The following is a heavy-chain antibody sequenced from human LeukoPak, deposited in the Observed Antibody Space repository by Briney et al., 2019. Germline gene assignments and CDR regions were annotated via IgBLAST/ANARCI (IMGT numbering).Heavy chain of an antibody. CDR1: GFTFNSHL. J-gene: IGHJ4*02. D-gene: IGHD3-10*01. V-gene: IGHV3-7*04. CDR2: VKQDGSEK. Sequence: PGGSLRLSCAASGFTFNSHLMNWVRQAPGKGLEWVCNVKQDGSEKYYGDSVKGRFTISRDNAKNSLYLQMNSLRVEDTAVYCCARDYSASGSLDSWGQGTLVTVSS. CDR3: ARDYSASGSLDS.